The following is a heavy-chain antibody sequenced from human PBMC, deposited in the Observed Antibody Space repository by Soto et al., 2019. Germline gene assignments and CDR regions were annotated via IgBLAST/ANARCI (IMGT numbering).Heavy chain of an antibody. CDR2: ISGNSGFT. V-gene: IGHV3-23*01. D-gene: IGHD1-26*01. J-gene: IGHJ4*02. Sequence: GGSLRLSCAASGFTFSSYEMNWVRQAPGKGLEWVSGISGNSGFTYYTDSVKGRFTISRDNSKNTLFLQMNALRDEDTAIYYCAKVGSFYVPRSRFDSWGRRIVFTVSS. CDR3: AKVGSFYVPRSRFDS. CDR1: GFTFSSYE.